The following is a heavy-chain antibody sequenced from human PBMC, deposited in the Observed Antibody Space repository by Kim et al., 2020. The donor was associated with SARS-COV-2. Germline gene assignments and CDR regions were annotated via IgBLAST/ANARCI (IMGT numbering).Heavy chain of an antibody. V-gene: IGHV3-30*04. CDR1: GFTFSSYA. D-gene: IGHD3-10*01. CDR3: ARGGGLLWFGETDNAYYYGMDV. J-gene: IGHJ6*02. Sequence: GGSLRLSCAASGFTFSSYAMHWVRQAPGKGLEWVAVISYDGSNKYYADSVKGRFTISRDNSKNTLYLQMNSLRAEDTAVYYCARGGGLLWFGETDNAYYYGMDVWGQGTTVTVSS. CDR2: ISYDGSNK.